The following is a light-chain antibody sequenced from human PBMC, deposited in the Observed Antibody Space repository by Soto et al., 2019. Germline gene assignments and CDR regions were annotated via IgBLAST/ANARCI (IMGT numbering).Light chain of an antibody. CDR1: QSVSTK. J-gene: IGKJ1*01. Sequence: EILMAQSPATLSVSPGERATLSCRASQSVSTKLAWYQQRPGQAPRLLIYGASNRATDIPDRFSGSGSGTEFTLTISSLQSEDFAVYYCQQYNTWPPITFGQGTKVEI. V-gene: IGKV3-15*01. CDR3: QQYNTWPPIT. CDR2: GAS.